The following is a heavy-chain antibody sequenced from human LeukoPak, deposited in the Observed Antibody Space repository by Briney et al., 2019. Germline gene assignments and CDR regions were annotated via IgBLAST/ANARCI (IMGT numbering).Heavy chain of an antibody. D-gene: IGHD4-17*01. Sequence: SQTLSLTCTVSGGSVSSDTYYWNWIRQPAGKGLEWIGRIYSDGSTNYNYSLKSRLTISIDTSKNQFSLKLSSVTAADTAVYYCARVTAVTRGAFDIWGQGTMVTVSS. CDR2: IYSDGST. CDR3: ARVTAVTRGAFDI. CDR1: GGSVSSDTYY. J-gene: IGHJ3*02. V-gene: IGHV4-61*02.